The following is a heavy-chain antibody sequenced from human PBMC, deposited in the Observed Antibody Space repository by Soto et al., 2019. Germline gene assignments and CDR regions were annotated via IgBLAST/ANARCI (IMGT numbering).Heavy chain of an antibody. D-gene: IGHD4-4*01. CDR2: IYYSGST. Sequence: PSETLSLTCTVSGGSISGYYWSWIRQPPGKGLEWIGYIYYSGSTNYNPSLKSRVTISVDTSKNQFSLKLSSVTAADTAVYYCARDGQSVYYYYGMDVWGQGTTVTVSS. J-gene: IGHJ6*02. CDR3: ARDGQSVYYYYGMDV. CDR1: GGSISGYY. V-gene: IGHV4-59*01.